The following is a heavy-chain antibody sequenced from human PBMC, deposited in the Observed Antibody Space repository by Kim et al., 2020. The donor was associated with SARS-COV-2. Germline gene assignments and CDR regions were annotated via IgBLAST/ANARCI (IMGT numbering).Heavy chain of an antibody. Sequence: ASVKVSCKASGYTFTNYAMQWVRQAPGQRLEWMGWINAGNGKTRYSQKFQGRVTITSDTSASTAYMELSSLRSEDTAVYYCARDLWEFPRGVYNCYGMDVWGQGTTVTVSS. D-gene: IGHD3-16*01. CDR1: GYTFTNYA. CDR3: ARDLWEFPRGVYNCYGMDV. J-gene: IGHJ6*02. V-gene: IGHV1-3*01. CDR2: INAGNGKT.